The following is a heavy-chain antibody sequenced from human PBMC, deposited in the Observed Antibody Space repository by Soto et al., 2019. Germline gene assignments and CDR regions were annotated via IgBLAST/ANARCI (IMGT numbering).Heavy chain of an antibody. Sequence: QIPLHESGPGLVKPSQTLSLTCTVSGGSIRSGDYYWSWIRQTPERGLEWCGYVHYSGNTFYNPSLKSRATISLDTSRNQFSLNLSSVTAADSAVYYCAREIMAADHFDYWGQGALVTVSS. CDR3: AREIMAADHFDY. D-gene: IGHD6-13*01. J-gene: IGHJ4*02. CDR1: GGSIRSGDYY. V-gene: IGHV4-30-4*01. CDR2: VHYSGNT.